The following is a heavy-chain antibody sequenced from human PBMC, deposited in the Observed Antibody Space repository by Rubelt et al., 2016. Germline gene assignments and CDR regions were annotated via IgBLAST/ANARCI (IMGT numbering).Heavy chain of an antibody. J-gene: IGHJ4*02. D-gene: IGHD5-12*01. CDR2: INPNSGGT. V-gene: IGHV1-2*02. Sequence: QVQLVQSGAEVKKPGASVKVSCKASGYTFTGYYMPWVRQAPGQGLEWMGWINPNSGGTNYGQRFQGRVTMTRDTSVSTAYMELSRLTSDDTAVYYCARGNSGYDYGLDYWGQGTLVTVSS. CDR1: GYTFTGYY. CDR3: ARGNSGYDYGLDY.